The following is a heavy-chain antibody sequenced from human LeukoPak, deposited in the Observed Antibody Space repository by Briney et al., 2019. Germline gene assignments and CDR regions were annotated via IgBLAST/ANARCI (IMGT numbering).Heavy chain of an antibody. CDR2: IKQDGSEK. D-gene: IGHD3-3*01. V-gene: IGHV3-7*01. Sequence: GGSLRLSCAASGFMFTNYWMTWVRQAPGKGLEWVANIKQDGSEKHCMDSVKGRFTISRDNAENSLYLQMNSLRADDTAVYYCARGPDSDILPDFFMFDFWGQGTLVIVSS. CDR1: GFMFTNYW. J-gene: IGHJ4*02. CDR3: ARGPDSDILPDFFMFDF.